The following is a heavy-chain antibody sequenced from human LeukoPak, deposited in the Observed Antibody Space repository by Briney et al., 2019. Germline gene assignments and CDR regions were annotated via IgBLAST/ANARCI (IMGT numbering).Heavy chain of an antibody. D-gene: IGHD3-22*01. Sequence: SETLSLTCTVSGGSISSYYWSWIRQPAGKGLEWIGRIYTSGSTNYNPSLKSRVTMSVDTSKNQFSLKLSSVTAADTAVYYCARGPPPLYDISGYYDYWGQGTLVTVSS. CDR3: ARGPPPLYDISGYYDY. J-gene: IGHJ4*02. CDR2: IYTSGST. CDR1: GGSISSYY. V-gene: IGHV4-4*07.